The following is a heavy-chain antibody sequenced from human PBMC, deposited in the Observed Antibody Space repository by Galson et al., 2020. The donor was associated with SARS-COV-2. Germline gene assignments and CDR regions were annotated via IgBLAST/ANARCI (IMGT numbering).Heavy chain of an antibody. CDR3: AKAGSVNCFDP. V-gene: IGHV3-23*01. J-gene: IGHJ5*02. Sequence: GESLRLSCEASGFTFSSYAMSWVRQAPGKGLEWVSALTTSGASTFYADSVKGRFTISRDNSKNTLYLQMNSLRVEDTAVYYCAKAGSVNCFDPWGQGTVVTVSS. CDR1: GFTFSSYA. CDR2: LTTSGAST.